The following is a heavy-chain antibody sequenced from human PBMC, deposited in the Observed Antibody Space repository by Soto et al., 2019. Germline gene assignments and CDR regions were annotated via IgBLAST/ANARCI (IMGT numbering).Heavy chain of an antibody. CDR3: ARAFQLLWFGEFRPDAFDI. D-gene: IGHD3-10*01. CDR1: GFTSSSDW. V-gene: IGHV3-74*01. J-gene: IGHJ3*02. CDR2: INSDGSST. Sequence: GGSLRLSCAASGFTSSSDWMHWVRQAPGKGLVWVSRINSDGSSTSYADSVKGRFTISRDNAKNTLYLQMNSLRAEDTAVYYCARAFQLLWFGEFRPDAFDIWGQGTMVTVSS.